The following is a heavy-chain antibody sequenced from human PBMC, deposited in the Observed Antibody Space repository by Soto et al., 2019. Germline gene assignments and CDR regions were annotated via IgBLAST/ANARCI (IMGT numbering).Heavy chain of an antibody. V-gene: IGHV3-23*01. J-gene: IGHJ4*02. Sequence: EVQLLESGGGLVHPGGSLRLSCAASAFTFSAYAMSWVRQAPGKGLEWVSTISGNGDASDYADSVKGRFTISRDNSKNTLYLQMNSLRADDTAVYYCAKGSCSGPFCYRYDSWGQGTLVTVSS. CDR3: AKGSCSGPFCYRYDS. D-gene: IGHD2-15*01. CDR1: AFTFSAYA. CDR2: ISGNGDAS.